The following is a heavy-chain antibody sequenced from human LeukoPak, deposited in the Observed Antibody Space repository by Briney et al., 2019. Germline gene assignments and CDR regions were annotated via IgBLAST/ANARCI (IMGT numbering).Heavy chain of an antibody. Sequence: GGSLRLSCAASGFTFSSYWMSWVRQAPGKGLEWDSSISSSSSYIYYADSVKGRFTISRDNAKNSLYLQMNSLRAEDTAVYYCARDLRYYDSSGYTDYWGQGTLVTVSS. D-gene: IGHD3-22*01. V-gene: IGHV3-21*01. J-gene: IGHJ4*02. CDR3: ARDLRYYDSSGYTDY. CDR2: ISSSSSYI. CDR1: GFTFSSYW.